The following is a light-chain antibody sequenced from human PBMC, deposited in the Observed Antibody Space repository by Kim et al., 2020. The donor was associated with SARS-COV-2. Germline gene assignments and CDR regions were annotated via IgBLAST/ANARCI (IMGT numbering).Light chain of an antibody. CDR3: QQYDTYPRT. V-gene: IGKV3-15*01. CDR2: GAS. CDR1: QSISSN. J-gene: IGKJ1*01. Sequence: EIVMTQSPATLSVSPGERVTLSCRASQSISSNLGWYQQKPGQAPRLLIYGASTRATGIPARFSGSGSGTEFTLTISSLQSEDFATYYCQQYDTYPRTFGPGTKVDIK.